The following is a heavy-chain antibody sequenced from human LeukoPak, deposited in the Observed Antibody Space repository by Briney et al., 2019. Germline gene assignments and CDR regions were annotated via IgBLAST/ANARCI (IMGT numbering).Heavy chain of an antibody. CDR3: ARAAPYSSGWYGPRWFDP. V-gene: IGHV1-2*04. CDR2: INPNSGGT. J-gene: IGHJ5*02. Sequence: ASVKVSCKASGYTFTGYYMHWVRQAPGQGLEWMGWINPNSGGTNYAQKFQGWVTMTRETSISTAYMELSRLRSDDTAVYYCARAAPYSSGWYGPRWFDPWGQGTLVTVSS. CDR1: GYTFTGYY. D-gene: IGHD6-19*01.